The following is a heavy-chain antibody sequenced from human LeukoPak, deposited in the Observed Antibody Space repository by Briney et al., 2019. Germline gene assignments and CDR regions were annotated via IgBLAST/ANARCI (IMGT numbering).Heavy chain of an antibody. Sequence: PSETLSLTCTVSGGSISSGGYYWSWIRQHPGKGLEWIVYIYYSGSTYYNPSLKSRVTISVDTSKNQFSLKLSSVTAADTAVYYCARGRSLKLRRDGYNYYFDYWGQGTLVTVSS. CDR3: ARGRSLKLRRDGYNYYFDY. CDR2: IYYSGST. J-gene: IGHJ4*02. D-gene: IGHD5-24*01. CDR1: GGSISSGGYY. V-gene: IGHV4-31*03.